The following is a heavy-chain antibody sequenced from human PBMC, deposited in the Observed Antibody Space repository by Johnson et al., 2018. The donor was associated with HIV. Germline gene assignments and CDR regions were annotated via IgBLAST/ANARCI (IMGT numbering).Heavy chain of an antibody. J-gene: IGHJ3*02. CDR2: SNWNGGST. D-gene: IGHD3-10*01. Sequence: VQLVESGGGVVQPGGSLRLSCAASGFTFDDYGMTWVRQAPGEGLEWVSGSNWNGGSTGYADSVKGRFTISKDNSRNTLFLHMNSLRADDTAVYYCAIGRGEFPRHAFDIWGQGTRVTVSS. CDR3: AIGRGEFPRHAFDI. CDR1: GFTFDDYG. V-gene: IGHV3-20*04.